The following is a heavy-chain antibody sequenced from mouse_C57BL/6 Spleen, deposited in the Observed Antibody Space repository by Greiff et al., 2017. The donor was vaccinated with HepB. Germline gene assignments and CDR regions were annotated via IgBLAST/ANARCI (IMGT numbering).Heavy chain of an antibody. V-gene: IGHV1-82*01. J-gene: IGHJ4*01. D-gene: IGHD1-1*01. CDR2: IYPGDGDT. CDR1: GYAFSSSW. CDR3: ARVHYGSSLYAMDY. Sequence: QVQLQQSGPELVKPGASVKISCKASGYAFSSSWMNWVKQRPGKGLEWIGRIYPGDGDTNYNGKFKGKATLTADKSSSTAYMQLSSLTSEDSAVYFCARVHYGSSLYAMDYWGQGTSVTVSS.